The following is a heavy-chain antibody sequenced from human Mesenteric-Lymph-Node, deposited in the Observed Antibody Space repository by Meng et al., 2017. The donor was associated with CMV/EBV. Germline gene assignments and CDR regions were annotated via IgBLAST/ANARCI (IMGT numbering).Heavy chain of an antibody. CDR1: GFTFSDYE. D-gene: IGHD3-10*01. Sequence: GGSLRLSCVASGFTFSDYEMNWVRQAPGEGLEWVSYISSNSGRILYADSVKGRFTISRDNAKNSLYLQMNSLRSEDTAMYYCARVLTVGAKNYYIGNYYAMDVWGQGTTVTVSS. J-gene: IGHJ6*02. V-gene: IGHV3-48*03. CDR3: ARVLTVGAKNYYIGNYYAMDV. CDR2: ISSNSGRI.